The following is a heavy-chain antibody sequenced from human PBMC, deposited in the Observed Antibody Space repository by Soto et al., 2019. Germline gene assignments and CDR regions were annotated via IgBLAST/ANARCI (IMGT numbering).Heavy chain of an antibody. CDR2: MNPNSGNT. V-gene: IGHV1-8*01. Sequence: QVQLVQSGAEVKKPGASVKVSCKASGYTFTSYDINWVRQATGQGLEWMGWMNPNSGNTGYAQKFQGRVTMTRNTSISTAYMELSSLRSEDTAVYYCARERGDIVVVVAAKGYYYGMDVWGQGTTVTVSS. CDR3: ARERGDIVVVVAAKGYYYGMDV. D-gene: IGHD2-15*01. CDR1: GYTFTSYD. J-gene: IGHJ6*02.